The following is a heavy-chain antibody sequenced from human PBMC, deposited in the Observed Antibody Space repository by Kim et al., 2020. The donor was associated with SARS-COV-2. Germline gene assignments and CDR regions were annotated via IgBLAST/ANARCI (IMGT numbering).Heavy chain of an antibody. Sequence: ASVKVSCKAFGYTFSSYGISWVRQAPGQGLEWMGWISAYNGNTNYAQNLKGRVTMATDTSTNTAYMELRSLRSDDTAVYYCARGSNWATINWYFDLWGRGTLVTVSS. D-gene: IGHD1-26*01. CDR3: ARGSNWATINWYFDL. J-gene: IGHJ2*01. CDR2: ISAYNGNT. CDR1: GYTFSSYG. V-gene: IGHV1-18*01.